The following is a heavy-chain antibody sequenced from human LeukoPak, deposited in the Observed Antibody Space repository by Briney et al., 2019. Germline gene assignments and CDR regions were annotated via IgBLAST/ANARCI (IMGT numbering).Heavy chain of an antibody. D-gene: IGHD2-2*01. CDR1: GYTFSNFG. CDR2: ISGNNDNP. V-gene: IGHV1-18*01. J-gene: IGHJ4*02. Sequence: ASVKVSCKGSGYTFSNFGINWLRQAPGQGLEWMGWISGNNDNPNYGQKFQGRFTVTTDSSTNTAYMELRNLRFDDTAVYYCARDGTSTDDYWGQGTLVTVSS. CDR3: ARDGTSTDDY.